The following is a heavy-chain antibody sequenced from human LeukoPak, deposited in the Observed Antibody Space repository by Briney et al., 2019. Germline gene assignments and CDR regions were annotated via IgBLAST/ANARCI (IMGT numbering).Heavy chain of an antibody. CDR2: INTGTGKT. Sequence: ASVKVSCKPSGYTFSMSVIHWMCQAPGQRLEWMGWINTGTGKTKYSQKFQGRLSITRDTSANTTSMELSSLRSEDTAVFYCARDKRSSPYYLFDYWGQGTLVTVSS. J-gene: IGHJ4*02. D-gene: IGHD1-26*01. CDR3: ARDKRSSPYYLFDY. CDR1: GYTFSMSV. V-gene: IGHV1-3*04.